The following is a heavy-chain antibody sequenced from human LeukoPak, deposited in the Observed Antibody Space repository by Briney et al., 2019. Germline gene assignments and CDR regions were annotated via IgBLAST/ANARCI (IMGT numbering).Heavy chain of an antibody. J-gene: IGHJ4*02. CDR2: FYYIGGT. CDR1: RGSIISSSYY. D-gene: IGHD4-11*01. CDR3: ARILTTFDS. V-gene: IGHV4-39*01. Sequence: SETLSLTCTVSRGSIISSSYYWGWIRQPPGKRLEWIGSFYYIGGTYYNPSLEGRVTISADSSKNQFSLKLTSLTAADTALYYCARILTTFDSWGQGTLVTVSS.